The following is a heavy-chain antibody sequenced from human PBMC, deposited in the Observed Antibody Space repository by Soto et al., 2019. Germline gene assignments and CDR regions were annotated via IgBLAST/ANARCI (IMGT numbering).Heavy chain of an antibody. D-gene: IGHD2-2*01. V-gene: IGHV1-18*01. CDR2: ISAYNGNT. CDR3: AVVPAANGHYGMDV. J-gene: IGHJ6*02. CDR1: GYTFTNFG. Sequence: ASVKVSCKASGYTFTNFGISWVRQAPGQGLEWMGWISAYNGNTNYAQNFQGRVTMTTDTSTSTAYMELRSLRSDDTAVYYCAVVPAANGHYGMDVWGQGTTVTDSS.